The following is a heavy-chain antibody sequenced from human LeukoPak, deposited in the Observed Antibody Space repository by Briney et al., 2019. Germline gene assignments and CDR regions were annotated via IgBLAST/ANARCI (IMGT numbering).Heavy chain of an antibody. CDR2: TNQDGSDK. CDR3: ARGGIGGDGY. D-gene: IGHD2-15*01. J-gene: IGHJ4*02. Sequence: PGGSLRLSCAASGFTFSSYGMHRVRQAPGKGLEWVANTNQDGSDKFYVDSVKGRFTISRDNAKNSLYLQMNSLRVEDTAVYYCARGGIGGDGYWGQGILVTVSS. V-gene: IGHV3-7*01. CDR1: GFTFSSYG.